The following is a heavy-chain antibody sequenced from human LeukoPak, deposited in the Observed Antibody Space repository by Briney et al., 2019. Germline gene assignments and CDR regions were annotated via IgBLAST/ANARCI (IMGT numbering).Heavy chain of an antibody. CDR1: GFTFSDYY. J-gene: IGHJ4*02. V-gene: IGHV3-11*01. D-gene: IGHD5-24*01. Sequence: KAGGSLRLSCAASGFTFSDYYMSWIRQAPGKGLEWVSYISSSGGTIYYADSVKGRFTISRDNAKNSLYLQMNSLRAEDTAVYYCARVPTRDGAYYFDYWGQGTLVTVSS. CDR3: ARVPTRDGAYYFDY. CDR2: ISSSGGTI.